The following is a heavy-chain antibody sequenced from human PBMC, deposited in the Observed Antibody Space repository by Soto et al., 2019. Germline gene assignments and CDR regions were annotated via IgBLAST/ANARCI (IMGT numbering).Heavy chain of an antibody. V-gene: IGHV1-3*01. J-gene: IGHJ4*02. CDR2: INAGNGNT. Sequence: GASVKVSCKASGYTFTSYAMHWVRQAPGQRLEWMGWINAGNGNTKYSQKFQGRVTITRDTSASTAYMELSSLRSEDTAVYYCAGRYSGYDYTDFDYWGQGTLVTVSS. D-gene: IGHD5-12*01. CDR3: AGRYSGYDYTDFDY. CDR1: GYTFTSYA.